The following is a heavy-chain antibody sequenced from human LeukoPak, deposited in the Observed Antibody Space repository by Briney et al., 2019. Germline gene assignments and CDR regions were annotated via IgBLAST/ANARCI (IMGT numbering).Heavy chain of an antibody. D-gene: IGHD6-13*01. J-gene: IGHJ3*02. Sequence: SETLSLTCTVSGGSISSYYWSWIRQPAGKGLEWIGRIYTSGSTNYNPSLKSRVTMSVDTSKNQFSLKLSSVTAADTAVYYCARDPSGSSSGHAFDIWGQGTMVTVSS. CDR2: IYTSGST. CDR3: ARDPSGSSSGHAFDI. CDR1: GGSISSYY. V-gene: IGHV4-4*07.